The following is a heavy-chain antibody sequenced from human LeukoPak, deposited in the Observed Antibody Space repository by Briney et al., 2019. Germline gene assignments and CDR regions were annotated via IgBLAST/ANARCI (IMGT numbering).Heavy chain of an antibody. Sequence: GGSLRLSCAASGFTFSSYAMSWVRQAPGKGLEWVSALSASGGTTYYADSVKGRFTTSRDNSKNTLHLQMNSLRVEDAAIYDCAKEPREYCSSSSCPNWLDHWGQGTLVTVSS. D-gene: IGHD2-2*01. V-gene: IGHV3-23*01. CDR2: LSASGGTT. J-gene: IGHJ5*02. CDR1: GFTFSSYA. CDR3: AKEPREYCSSSSCPNWLDH.